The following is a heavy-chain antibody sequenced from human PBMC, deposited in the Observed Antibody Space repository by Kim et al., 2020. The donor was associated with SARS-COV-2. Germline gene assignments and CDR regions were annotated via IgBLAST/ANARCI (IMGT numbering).Heavy chain of an antibody. CDR1: GGSISSNNW. CDR2: IHHSGST. Sequence: SETLSLTCAVSGGSISSNNWWSWVRQPPGKGLEWIGEIHHSGSTNSNPSLKSRVTISVDKSKNQFSLKLTSVTAADTAVYYCAIPRYGPGSYYYSWGQGTLVTVSS. J-gene: IGHJ4*02. V-gene: IGHV4-4*02. CDR3: AIPRYGPGSYYYS. D-gene: IGHD2-15*01.